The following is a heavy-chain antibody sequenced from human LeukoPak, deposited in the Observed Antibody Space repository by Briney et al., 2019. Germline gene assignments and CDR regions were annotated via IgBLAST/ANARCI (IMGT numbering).Heavy chain of an antibody. J-gene: IGHJ4*02. D-gene: IGHD3-22*01. CDR3: AKVERDYDSSGSCLDY. Sequence: GGSLRLSCAASGFTFSSYAMSWVRQAPGKGLEWVSAISGSGGSTYYADSVKGRFTISRDNSKNTLYPQMNSLRAEDTAVYYCAKVERDYDSSGSCLDYGAQGTLVTVPS. CDR1: GFTFSSYA. V-gene: IGHV3-23*01. CDR2: ISGSGGST.